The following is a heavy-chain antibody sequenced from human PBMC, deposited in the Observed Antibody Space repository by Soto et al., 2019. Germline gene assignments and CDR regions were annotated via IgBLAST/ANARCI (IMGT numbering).Heavy chain of an antibody. CDR1: GFRFDDYN. V-gene: IGHV3-43*01. CDR2: ITWNGGNT. J-gene: IGHJ6*02. D-gene: IGHD3-3*01. CDR3: ARETLSFGSALDV. Sequence: FLRLSCAASGFRFDDYNIHWVRQAPGKGLEWVSLITWNGGNTYYADSVKGRFTISRDGTTESVSLQMTSLKREDTGLYYCARETLSFGSALDVWGQGTMVTVS.